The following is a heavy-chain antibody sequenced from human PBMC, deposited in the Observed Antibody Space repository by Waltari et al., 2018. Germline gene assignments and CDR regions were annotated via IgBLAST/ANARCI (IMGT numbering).Heavy chain of an antibody. CDR2: MSYSGNS. J-gene: IGHJ2*01. Sequence: QVHLQESGPGLVKPSETLSLTCTVSGSSTSLFSWAWIRQPPGKRLEWIGHMSYSGNSKYIPSLTSRVKISLDKSRDQVTLTLASVNAADTAMYYCARDTGGWYFDVWGRGTPVTVSS. D-gene: IGHD3-10*01. V-gene: IGHV4-59*01. CDR1: GSSTSLFS. CDR3: ARDTGGWYFDV.